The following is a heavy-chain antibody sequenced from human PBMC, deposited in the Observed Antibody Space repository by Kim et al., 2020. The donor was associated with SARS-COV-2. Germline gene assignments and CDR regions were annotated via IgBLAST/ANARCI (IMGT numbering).Heavy chain of an antibody. V-gene: IGHV3-66*01. D-gene: IGHD3-22*01. J-gene: IGHJ3*02. Sequence: GGSLRLSCAASGFTVSSNYMSWVRQAPGKGLEWVSVIYSGGSTYYADSVKGRFTISRDNSKNTLYLQMNSLRAEDTAVYYCARKGWNYDSRRVEMDAFDIWGQGTMVTVSS. CDR3: ARKGWNYDSRRVEMDAFDI. CDR1: GFTVSSNY. CDR2: IYSGGST.